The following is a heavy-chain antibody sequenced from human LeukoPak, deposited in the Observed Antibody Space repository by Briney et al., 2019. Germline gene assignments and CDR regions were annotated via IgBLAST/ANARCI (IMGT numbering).Heavy chain of an antibody. J-gene: IGHJ4*02. D-gene: IGHD6-6*01. V-gene: IGHV4-59*01. CDR3: ARVAARTYLDY. CDR1: GGSISSYY. CDR2: IYYSGST. Sequence: SETLSLTCTVSGGSISSYYWSWIRQPPGKGLEWIGYIYYSGSTNYNPSLKSRVTISVDTSKNQFSQKLSSVTAADTAVYYCARVAARTYLDYWGQGTLVTVSS.